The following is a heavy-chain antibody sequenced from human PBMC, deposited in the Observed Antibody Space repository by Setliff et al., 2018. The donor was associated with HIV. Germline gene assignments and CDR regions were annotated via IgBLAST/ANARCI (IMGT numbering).Heavy chain of an antibody. CDR1: GGSLSGYY. J-gene: IGHJ4*02. CDR3: ARREYCSSTTCFDN. CDR2: IYSDDYT. V-gene: IGHV3-66*04. D-gene: IGHD2-2*01. Sequence: ETLSLTCAVYGGSLSGYYWSWIRQPPGKGLEWVSIIYSDDYTKYADSLKGRFTISRDTSKNTLYLQMNSLRAEDTAVYYCARREYCSSTTCFDNWGQGTLVTVSS.